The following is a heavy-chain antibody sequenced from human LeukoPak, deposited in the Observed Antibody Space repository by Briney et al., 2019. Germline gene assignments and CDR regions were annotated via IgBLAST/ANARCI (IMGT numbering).Heavy chain of an antibody. J-gene: IGHJ4*02. D-gene: IGHD5-24*01. V-gene: IGHV3-74*01. CDR3: VRDNAYSFDY. CDR1: GFKFSSYW. Sequence: GGSLRLSCAVSGFKFSSYWMNWVRQVPGKGLMWVAHINTNGDSANYADSVKGRFTISRDNAKSTLSLQMNSLRAEDTAIYYCVRDNAYSFDYWGQGTLVTVSS. CDR2: INTNGDSA.